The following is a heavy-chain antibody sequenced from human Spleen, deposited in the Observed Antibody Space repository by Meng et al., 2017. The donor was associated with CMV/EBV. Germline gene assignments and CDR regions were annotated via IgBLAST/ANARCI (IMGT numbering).Heavy chain of an antibody. J-gene: IGHJ4*02. CDR2: ISWNSGSI. V-gene: IGHV3-9*01. D-gene: IGHD2-2*02. CDR1: GFTFSSYW. Sequence: GGSLRLSCAVSGFTFSSYWMTWVRQAPGKGLEWVSGISWNSGSIGYADSVKGRFTISRDNAKNSLYLQMNSLRAEDTALYYCAKDIGRGNDIVVVPAAIGFDYWGQGTLVTVSS. CDR3: AKDIGRGNDIVVVPAAIGFDY.